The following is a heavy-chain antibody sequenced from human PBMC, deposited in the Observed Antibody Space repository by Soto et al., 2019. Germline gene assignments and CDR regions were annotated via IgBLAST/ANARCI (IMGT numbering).Heavy chain of an antibody. CDR1: GYTFTGDY. Sequence: ASVKVSCKASGYTFTGDYMHWVRQAPGEGLEWMGWINPNSGGTNYAQKFQGWVTMTRDTSISTAYMELSRLRSDDTAVYYCARISGAGDEATYSSSWYALRYWGQGTLVTVS. J-gene: IGHJ4*02. CDR3: ARISGAGDEATYSSSWYALRY. D-gene: IGHD6-13*01. V-gene: IGHV1-2*04. CDR2: INPNSGGT.